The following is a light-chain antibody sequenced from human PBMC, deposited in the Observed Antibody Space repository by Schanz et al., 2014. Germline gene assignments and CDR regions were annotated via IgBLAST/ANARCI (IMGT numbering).Light chain of an antibody. CDR2: RTS. CDR1: QSVTTN. CDR3: HQYGSSPIT. J-gene: IGKJ5*01. Sequence: EIVLTQSPAIVSVSPGERATLSCRASQSVTTNLAWYQHKPGQAPRLLIYRTSNRATGVPARFSGSGSGTDFTLTISSLEPEDFAVYYCHQYGSSPITFGQGTRL. V-gene: IGKV3-11*01.